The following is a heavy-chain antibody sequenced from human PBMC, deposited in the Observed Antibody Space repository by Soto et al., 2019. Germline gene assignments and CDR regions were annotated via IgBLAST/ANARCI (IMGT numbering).Heavy chain of an antibody. D-gene: IGHD3-3*01. CDR2: IVTNVGTV. V-gene: IGHV1-69*06. J-gene: IGHJ4*02. Sequence: QMQLVQSGAEVKKPGSSVKVSCKASGGTLSSFINYPINWVRQAPGQGLEWMGGIVTNVGTVNYAQKFQGRVTTTADKSTGTAYMEVSSLRSEDTALYYCARRDTSGFLRYFDNWGQGTLVTVSS. CDR3: ARRDTSGFLRYFDN. CDR1: GGTLSSFINYP.